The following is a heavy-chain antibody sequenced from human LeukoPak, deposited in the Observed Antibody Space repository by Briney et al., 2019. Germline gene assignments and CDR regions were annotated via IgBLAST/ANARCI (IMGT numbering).Heavy chain of an antibody. V-gene: IGHV4-31*03. CDR1: GGSISSGGYY. J-gene: IGHJ4*02. CDR2: IYYSGST. D-gene: IGHD6-19*01. Sequence: SETLSLTCTVSGGSISSGGYYWIWIRQHPGEGLEGIGYIYYSGSTYYNPSLKSRVTISVDTSKNQFSLKLSSVTAADTAVYYCARDNGYSSGWSPYYFDYWGQGTLVTVSS. CDR3: ARDNGYSSGWSPYYFDY.